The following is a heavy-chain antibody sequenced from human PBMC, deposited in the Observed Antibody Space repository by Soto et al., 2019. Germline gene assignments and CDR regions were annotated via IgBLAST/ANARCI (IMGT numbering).Heavy chain of an antibody. Sequence: EVHLVESGGDLIQPGGSLRLSCAASGFSFSSISMNWVRQAPGKGLEWVSYISGGGTTTYYADSVKGRFTISRNDAKNALHLQMNSLQSEDTAVYSCARLGDYGSGSYWGQGTLVTVSS. D-gene: IGHD3-10*01. CDR1: GFSFSSIS. CDR3: ARLGDYGSGSY. J-gene: IGHJ4*02. CDR2: ISGGGTTT. V-gene: IGHV3-48*04.